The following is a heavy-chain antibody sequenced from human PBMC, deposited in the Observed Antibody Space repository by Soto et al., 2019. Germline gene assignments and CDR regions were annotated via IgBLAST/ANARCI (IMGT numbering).Heavy chain of an antibody. Sequence: QVQLVESGGGVVQPGRSLRLSCAASGFTFSSYGMHWVRQAPGKVLEWVAVISYDGSNKYYADSVKGRFTISRDNSKNTLYLQMNSLRAEDTAVYYCEKVASPVVYSSSWYDYWGQGTLVTVSS. J-gene: IGHJ4*02. V-gene: IGHV3-30*18. CDR2: ISYDGSNK. D-gene: IGHD6-13*01. CDR1: GFTFSSYG. CDR3: EKVASPVVYSSSWYDY.